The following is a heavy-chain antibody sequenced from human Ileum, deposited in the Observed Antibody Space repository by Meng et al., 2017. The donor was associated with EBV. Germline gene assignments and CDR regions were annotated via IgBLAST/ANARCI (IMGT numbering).Heavy chain of an antibody. Sequence: VQRWQSGPVLKNPASSVKCSCKSYGSTFSVYGITWVRQAPGQGLEWMGGIIPALGTPKYARKFQDRLTITADKSTSTGYMELHSLTSNDTAVYFCARGTGADYWGQGTLVTVSS. CDR2: IIPALGTP. J-gene: IGHJ4*02. CDR1: GSTFSVYG. V-gene: IGHV1-69*14. CDR3: ARGTGADY. D-gene: IGHD3-10*01.